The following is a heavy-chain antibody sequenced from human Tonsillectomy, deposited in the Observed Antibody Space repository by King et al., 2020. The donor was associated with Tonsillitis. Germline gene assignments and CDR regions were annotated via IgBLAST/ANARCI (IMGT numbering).Heavy chain of an antibody. CDR3: ARVAWFGDDAFDT. J-gene: IGHJ3*02. V-gene: IGHV3-21*01. CDR2: ISSSSSYI. CDR1: GFIFGDYA. Sequence: VQLVESGGGLVKPGGSLRLSCAASGFIFGDYALSWVRQAPGKGLEWVSSISSSSSYIYYGDSVKGRFTISRDNGKKSVHLQMNSLRAEDTALYYCARVAWFGDDAFDTWGQGTMVAVSS. D-gene: IGHD3-10*01.